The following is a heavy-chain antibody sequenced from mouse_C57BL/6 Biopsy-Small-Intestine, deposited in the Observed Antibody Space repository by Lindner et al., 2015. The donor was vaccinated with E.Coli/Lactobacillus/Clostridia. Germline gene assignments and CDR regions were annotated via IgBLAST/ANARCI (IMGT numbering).Heavy chain of an antibody. CDR2: ISTYNGNT. CDR3: ARALTTSYYGSGAAGY. CDR1: GYTFTDYY. V-gene: IGHV1-84*02. J-gene: IGHJ3*01. Sequence: SVKVSCKASGYTFTDYYMHWVRQAPGQGLEWMGWISTYNGNTIYAQKFQGRVTMTTDTSTSTAYMELRSLRSDDTAVYYCARALTTSYYGSGAAGYWGQGTLVTVSS. D-gene: IGHD1-1*02.